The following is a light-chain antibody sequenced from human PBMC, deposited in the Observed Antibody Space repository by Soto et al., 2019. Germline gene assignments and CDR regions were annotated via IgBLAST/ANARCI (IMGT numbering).Light chain of an antibody. CDR1: QTVSSSY. V-gene: IGKV3-20*01. Sequence: EIVLTQSPGTLSLSPGERTTLSCRASQTVSSSYLAWYQQKPGQAPRLLIYGASTRATGIPGRFSGSASGTDFTLTISRLEPEDFAVYYCQQYGPSPMYTFGRRTNLGIK. J-gene: IGKJ2*01. CDR3: QQYGPSPMYT. CDR2: GAS.